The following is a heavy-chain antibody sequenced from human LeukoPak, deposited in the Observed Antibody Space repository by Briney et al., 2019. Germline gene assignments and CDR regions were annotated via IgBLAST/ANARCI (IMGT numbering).Heavy chain of an antibody. Sequence: PSETLSLTCTVSGGSISSGSYYWSWIRQPAGKGLEWIGRIYTSGSTNYNPSLKSRVTISVDTSKNQFSLKLSSVTAADTAVYYCARVGATSLHAFDIWGQGTMVTVSS. D-gene: IGHD1-26*01. V-gene: IGHV4-61*02. CDR3: ARVGATSLHAFDI. CDR2: IYTSGST. J-gene: IGHJ3*02. CDR1: GGSISSGSYY.